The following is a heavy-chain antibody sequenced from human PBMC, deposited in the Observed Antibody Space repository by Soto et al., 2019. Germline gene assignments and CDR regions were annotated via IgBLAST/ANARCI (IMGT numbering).Heavy chain of an antibody. CDR3: ARDLTYFDILTGYERYYGMDV. D-gene: IGHD3-9*01. CDR2: IYYSGST. V-gene: IGHV4-59*01. J-gene: IGHJ6*02. CDR1: GGSISSYY. Sequence: QVQLQESGPGLVKPSETLSLTCTVSGGSISSYYWSWIRQPPGKGLEWIGYIYYSGSTNYNPSLKSRVTISVDPSKNQFSLKLSSVTAADTAVYYCARDLTYFDILTGYERYYGMDVWGQGTTVTVSS.